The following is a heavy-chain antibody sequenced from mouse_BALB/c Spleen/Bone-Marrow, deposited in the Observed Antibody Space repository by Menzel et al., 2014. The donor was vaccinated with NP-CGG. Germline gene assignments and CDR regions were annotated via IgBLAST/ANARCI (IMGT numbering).Heavy chain of an antibody. J-gene: IGHJ2*01. D-gene: IGHD1-1*01. CDR3: AGREYYGSSYLYFDY. V-gene: IGHV1-69*02. CDR2: IDPSDSYT. Sequence: QVQLQQSGAELVKPGASVKLSCKASGYTFTSYWMHWVKQRPGQGLEWIGEIDPSDSYTNYNQKFKGKATLTVDKSSSTAYMQLSSLTSEDSAVYYCAGREYYGSSYLYFDYWGQGTTLTVSS. CDR1: GYTFTSYW.